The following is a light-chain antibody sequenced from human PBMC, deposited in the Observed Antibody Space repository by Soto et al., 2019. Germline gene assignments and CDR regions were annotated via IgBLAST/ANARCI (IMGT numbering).Light chain of an antibody. CDR1: QSISTY. Sequence: DIQMTQSPSSLSASVGDRVTITCRASQSISTYLNWYQQKAGEAPKLLIYAASSLQSGVPPTFSGSGSGADFTLTISSLQPEDFALYYCHQRQSWPRTFGQGTKVDI. CDR2: AAS. J-gene: IGKJ1*01. CDR3: HQRQSWPRT. V-gene: IGKV1-39*01.